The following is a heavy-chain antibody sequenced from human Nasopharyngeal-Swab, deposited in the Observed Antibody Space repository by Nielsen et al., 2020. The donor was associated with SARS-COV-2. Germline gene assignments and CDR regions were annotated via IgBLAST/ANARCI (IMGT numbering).Heavy chain of an antibody. V-gene: IGHV7-4-1*02. Sequence: ASVKVSCKASGYTFTSYAMNWVRQAPGQGLEWMGWINTNTGNPTYAQGFTGRFVFSLDTSVSTAYLQISSLKAEDTAVYYCAREPRSSGPGWLDPWGQGALVTVSS. CDR1: GYTFTSYA. D-gene: IGHD6-19*01. CDR3: AREPRSSGPGWLDP. CDR2: INTNTGNP. J-gene: IGHJ5*02.